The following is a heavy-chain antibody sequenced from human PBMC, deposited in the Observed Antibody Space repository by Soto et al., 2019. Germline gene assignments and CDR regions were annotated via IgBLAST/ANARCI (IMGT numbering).Heavy chain of an antibody. CDR1: GFTFSSYS. J-gene: IGHJ4*02. CDR2: ISSSSSYI. D-gene: IGHD2-8*01. V-gene: IGHV3-21*01. Sequence: GGSLRLSCAASGFTFSSYSMNWVRQPPGKGLEWVSSISSSSSYIYYADSVKGRFTISRDNAKNSLYLQMNSLRAEDTAVYYCARGHCTNGVCYIEGLWYWGQGTLVTVSS. CDR3: ARGHCTNGVCYIEGLWY.